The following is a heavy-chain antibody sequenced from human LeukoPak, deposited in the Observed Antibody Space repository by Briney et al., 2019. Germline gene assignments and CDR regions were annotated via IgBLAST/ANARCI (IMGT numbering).Heavy chain of an antibody. D-gene: IGHD1-1*01. Sequence: SETLSLTCAVSGGSISRYYWRWIRQPPGKGLEWIGYIYYSGSTNYNPSLKSRVTISVDTSKNQFSLKLSSVTAADTAVYYCVSTTGTVPKYDYWGQGTLVTVSS. CDR2: IYYSGST. V-gene: IGHV4-59*08. J-gene: IGHJ4*02. CDR3: VSTTGTVPKYDY. CDR1: GGSISRYY.